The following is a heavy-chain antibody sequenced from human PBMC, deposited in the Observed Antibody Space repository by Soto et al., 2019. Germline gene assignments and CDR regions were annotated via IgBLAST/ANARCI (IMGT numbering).Heavy chain of an antibody. D-gene: IGHD3-9*01. CDR2: ISSSGSTI. Sequence: PGGSLRLSCAASGFTFSDYYMSWIRQAPGKGLEWVSYISSSGSTIYYADSVKGRFTISRDNAKNSLYLQMNSLRAEDTAVYYCAREPRDILTGYLVDYWGQGTLVTVSS. CDR1: GFTFSDYY. J-gene: IGHJ4*02. V-gene: IGHV3-11*01. CDR3: AREPRDILTGYLVDY.